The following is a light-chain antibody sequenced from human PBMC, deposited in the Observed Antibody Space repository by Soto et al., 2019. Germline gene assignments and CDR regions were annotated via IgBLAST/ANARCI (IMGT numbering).Light chain of an antibody. J-gene: IGKJ2*01. CDR1: QSLLNSNGYNY. Sequence: DIVMTQSPLSLPVTPGEPASISCRSSQSLLNSNGYNYLDWYLQKPGQSPQLLIYLGSNRASGVPDRFGGSGSGTDFTLKISRVESEDVGAYYCVPGLQTPYTCGRGTKLEIK. CDR3: VPGLQTPYT. CDR2: LGS. V-gene: IGKV2-28*01.